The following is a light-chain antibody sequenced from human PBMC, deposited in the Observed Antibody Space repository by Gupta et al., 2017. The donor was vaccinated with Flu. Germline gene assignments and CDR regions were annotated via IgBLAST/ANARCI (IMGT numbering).Light chain of an antibody. V-gene: IGKV3-20*01. CDR1: QSVNNNL. Sequence: EIVLTQSPGTLSLSPGERATLSCRASQSVNNNLLTWYQQKPGQPPRLLIYDASSRATGIPDRFSGSGSGTEFTLTISRREPEDFAVYYCQHEGISLSTFGQGTKVEIK. CDR3: QHEGISLST. J-gene: IGKJ2*01. CDR2: DAS.